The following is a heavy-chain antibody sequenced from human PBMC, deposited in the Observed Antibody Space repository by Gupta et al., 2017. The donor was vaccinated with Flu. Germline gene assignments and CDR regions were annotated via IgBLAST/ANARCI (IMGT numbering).Heavy chain of an antibody. D-gene: IGHD3-22*01. CDR2: IKSKSDGETT. CDR3: TTEEGSYYYDSDSYYRSPDF. CDR1: GFTFRNAW. J-gene: IGHJ4*02. V-gene: IGHV3-15*01. Sequence: EVQVVASGAGLVNPGESLRLSCAPSGFTFRNAWMSWVRQAPGKGLEWAGRIKSKSDGETTVYAAPVKGRFTISRDDSKNTVYLQMNSLKTEDKAVYYCTTEEGSYYYDSDSYYRSPDFWGQGTLVTVSS.